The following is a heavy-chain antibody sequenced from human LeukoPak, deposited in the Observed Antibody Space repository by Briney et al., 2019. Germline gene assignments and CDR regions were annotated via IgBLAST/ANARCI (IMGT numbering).Heavy chain of an antibody. CDR1: LYTFTGYY. Sequence: ASVKVSCKASLYTFTGYYMHGVRQAPRQGLEWMGRINPNSGGTNYAQRVQGRVTMTRDTSISTAYMELSRLRSDDTAVYYCAREPNYYDSIMVDYWGQGTLVTVSS. D-gene: IGHD3-22*01. J-gene: IGHJ4*02. V-gene: IGHV1-2*06. CDR3: AREPNYYDSIMVDY. CDR2: INPNSGGT.